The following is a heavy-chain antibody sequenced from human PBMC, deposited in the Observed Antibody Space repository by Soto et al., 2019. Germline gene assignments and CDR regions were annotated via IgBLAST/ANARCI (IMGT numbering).Heavy chain of an antibody. Sequence: SETLSLTCAVYGGSFSGYYWSWIRKPPGKGLEWIGEINHSGSTNYNPSLKSRVTISVDTSKNQFSLKLSSVTAADTAVYYCARGKDIVVVVAAELNAFDIWGQGTMVTVSS. CDR2: INHSGST. CDR1: GGSFSGYY. J-gene: IGHJ3*02. CDR3: ARGKDIVVVVAAELNAFDI. V-gene: IGHV4-34*01. D-gene: IGHD2-15*01.